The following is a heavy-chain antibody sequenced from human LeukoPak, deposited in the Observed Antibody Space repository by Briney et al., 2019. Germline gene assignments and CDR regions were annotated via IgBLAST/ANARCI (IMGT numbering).Heavy chain of an antibody. CDR3: ARTPVWELLALGAFDI. V-gene: IGHV4-34*01. CDR2: MNHRGSGTT. D-gene: IGHD1-26*01. CDR1: GGSFNDFF. Sequence: TSETLSLTCAVSGGSFNDFFWSWIRQPPGKGLEWVGEMNHRGSGTTNYNPSLRNRVTISVDTSKNQFSLKLSSVTAADTAVYYCARTPVWELLALGAFDIWGQGTMVTVSS. J-gene: IGHJ3*02.